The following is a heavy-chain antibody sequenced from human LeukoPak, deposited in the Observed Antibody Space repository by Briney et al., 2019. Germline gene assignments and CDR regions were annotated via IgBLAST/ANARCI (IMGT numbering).Heavy chain of an antibody. V-gene: IGHV3-21*01. CDR1: GFTFSGYS. Sequence: GGSLRLSCAASGFTFSGYSMNWVRQAPGKGLEWVSSISSSSSYIYYADSVKGRFTISRDNAKNSLYLQMNSLRAEDTAVYYCARDIGGYGGFDYWGQGTLVTVSS. CDR3: ARDIGGYGGFDY. J-gene: IGHJ4*02. D-gene: IGHD5-12*01. CDR2: ISSSSSYI.